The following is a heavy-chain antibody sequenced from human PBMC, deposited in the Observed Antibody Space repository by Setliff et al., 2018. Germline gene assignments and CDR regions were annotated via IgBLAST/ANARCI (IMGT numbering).Heavy chain of an antibody. CDR2: TYHSGST. D-gene: IGHD6-19*01. CDR1: GYSISSGYY. J-gene: IGHJ5*02. Sequence: SETLSLTCTVSGYSISSGYYWGWIRQPPGKGLEWIGSTYHSGSTYYNSSLKSRVTISVDTSKNQFSLKLTSVTAADTAVYYCAVDHVTNIAESGYGYTRIDPWGQGIPVTVSS. CDR3: AVDHVTNIAESGYGYTRIDP. V-gene: IGHV4-38-2*02.